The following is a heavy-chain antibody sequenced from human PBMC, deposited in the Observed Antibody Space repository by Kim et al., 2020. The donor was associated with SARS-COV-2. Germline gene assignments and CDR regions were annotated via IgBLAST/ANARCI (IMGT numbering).Heavy chain of an antibody. J-gene: IGHJ5*02. CDR3: ARAGGVPSPNWFGP. V-gene: IGHV1-18*01. Sequence: ASVKVSCKASGYIFTSYHITWVLQAPGQGLEWMGWISGYDGNTNYAQNFQGRVTMTADTSTSTAYMELRSLTSDDTAIYYCARAGGVPSPNWFGPWGQGTLVTVSS. CDR2: ISGYDGNT. CDR1: GYIFTSYH. D-gene: IGHD3-10*01.